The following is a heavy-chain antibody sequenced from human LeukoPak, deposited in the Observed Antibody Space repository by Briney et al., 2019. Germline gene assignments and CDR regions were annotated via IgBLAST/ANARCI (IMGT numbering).Heavy chain of an antibody. CDR2: ISGYKGNT. CDR3: ASAIIAGINDAFDI. D-gene: IGHD1-1*01. J-gene: IGHJ3*02. CDR1: GDTFTSYG. V-gene: IGHV1-18*04. Sequence: ASVRVSSKASGDTFTSYGISWVRQAPGQGVEWMGWISGYKGNTNYAQKVQGRDTMTTNTSTSTAYMELRSLRSDDTAVYYCASAIIAGINDAFDIWGQGTMVTVSS.